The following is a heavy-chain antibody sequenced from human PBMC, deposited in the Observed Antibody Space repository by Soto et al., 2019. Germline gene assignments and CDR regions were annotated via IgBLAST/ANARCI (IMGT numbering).Heavy chain of an antibody. CDR3: ALIAYYERSEFDP. CDR2: IFSIDEK. D-gene: IGHD3-22*01. V-gene: IGHV2-26*01. J-gene: IGHJ5*02. Sequence: QVTLKESGPVLVKPTETLTLTCTVSGFSLTNSRMGVTWIRQPPGKALEWLAHIFSIDEKSYTTSLKSRLSIFKDTSKSQVVLTMTNMDPVDTGTYYCALIAYYERSEFDPWGQGTLVTVSS. CDR1: GFSLTNSRMG.